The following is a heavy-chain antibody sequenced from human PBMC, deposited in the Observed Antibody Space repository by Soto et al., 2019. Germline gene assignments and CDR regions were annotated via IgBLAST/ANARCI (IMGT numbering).Heavy chain of an antibody. CDR2: IYYSGST. CDR3: ARLSIRSNWFDP. J-gene: IGHJ5*02. Sequence: SETLSLTCTVSGGSISSGGYYWSWIRQHPGKGLEWIGYIYYSGSTNYNPSLKSRVTISVDTSKNQFSLKLSSVTAADTAVYYCARLSIRSNWFDPWGQGTLVTVSS. CDR1: GGSISSGGYY. V-gene: IGHV4-31*03. D-gene: IGHD3-10*01.